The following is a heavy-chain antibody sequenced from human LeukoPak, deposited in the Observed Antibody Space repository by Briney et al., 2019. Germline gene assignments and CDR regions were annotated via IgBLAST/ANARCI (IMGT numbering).Heavy chain of an antibody. V-gene: IGHV3-64*02. CDR3: AELGITMIGGV. D-gene: IGHD3-10*02. CDR2: ISSNGGST. CDR1: GVTFSSYA. Sequence: WGSLRLSCAASGVTFSSYAMHWVRQPPGQGLEYVSAISSNGGSTYYADSVKSRFTIFRVNAKKSLYLQMHSLITDATAVYYFAELGITMIGGVWGKGTTVTISS. J-gene: IGHJ6*04.